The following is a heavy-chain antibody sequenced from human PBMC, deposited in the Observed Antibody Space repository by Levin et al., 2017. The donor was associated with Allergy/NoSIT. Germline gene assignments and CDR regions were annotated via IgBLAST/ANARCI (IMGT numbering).Heavy chain of an antibody. CDR1: GFTFSNHW. V-gene: IGHV3-7*03. Sequence: AGGSLRLSCEASGFTFSNHWMTWVRHTPGKGLEWVANIKEDGSEKYYAESVTGRFTVSRDNANNTLYLQMKYLAADDTAVYYCATYGGVVPASDCWGQGTLVTVSS. J-gene: IGHJ4*02. D-gene: IGHD3-3*01. CDR2: IKEDGSEK. CDR3: ATYGGVVPASDC.